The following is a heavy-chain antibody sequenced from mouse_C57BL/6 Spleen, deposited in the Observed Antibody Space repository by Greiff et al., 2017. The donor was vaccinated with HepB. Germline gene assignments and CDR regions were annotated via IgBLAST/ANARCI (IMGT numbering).Heavy chain of an antibody. V-gene: IGHV1-82*01. CDR1: GYAFSSSW. J-gene: IGHJ3*01. CDR2: IYPGDGDT. Sequence: QVQLQQSGPELVKPGASVKISCKASGYAFSSSWMNWVKQRPGKGLEWIGRIYPGDGDTNYNGKFKGKATLTADKSSSTAYMQLSSLTSEDSAVYFCARGGGSSSAYWGQGTLVTVSA. D-gene: IGHD1-1*01. CDR3: ARGGGSSSAY.